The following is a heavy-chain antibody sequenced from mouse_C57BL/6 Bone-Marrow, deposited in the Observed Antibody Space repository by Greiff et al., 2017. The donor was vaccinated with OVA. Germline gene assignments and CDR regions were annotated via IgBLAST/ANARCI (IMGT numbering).Heavy chain of an antibody. J-gene: IGHJ1*03. Sequence: VKLQQSGAELARPGASVKMSCKASGYTFTSYTMHWVKQRPGQGLEWIGYINPSSGYTKYNQKFKDKATLTADKSSSTAYMQLSSLTSEDSAVYYCAREIYYGNYVWYFDVWGTGTTVTVSS. CDR2: INPSSGYT. D-gene: IGHD2-1*01. CDR1: GYTFTSYT. V-gene: IGHV1-4*01. CDR3: AREIYYGNYVWYFDV.